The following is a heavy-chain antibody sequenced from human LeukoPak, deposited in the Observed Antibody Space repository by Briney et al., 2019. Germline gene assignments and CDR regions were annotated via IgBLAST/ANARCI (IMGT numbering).Heavy chain of an antibody. CDR3: ATYTAYRGDF. V-gene: IGHV4-4*07. CDR1: GGSISNYY. Sequence: ASETLSLTCTVSGGSISNYYLSWIRQPAGKGLEWIGHIHTSGITNFNPSLKSRATMSIDTSKNQFSLKLSSVTAADTAIYYCATYTAYRGDFWGQGTLVTVSS. CDR2: IHTSGIT. D-gene: IGHD3-16*01. J-gene: IGHJ4*02.